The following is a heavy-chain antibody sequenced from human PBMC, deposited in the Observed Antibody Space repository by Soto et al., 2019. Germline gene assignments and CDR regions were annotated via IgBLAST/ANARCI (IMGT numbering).Heavy chain of an antibody. CDR2: IYIGGST. J-gene: IGHJ4*02. D-gene: IGHD3-16*01. CDR1: GFTVSTKY. CDR3: ARDPWAADF. Sequence: EVQLVESGGGLVQPGGSLRLSCAASGFTVSTKYMSWVRQAPGKGLEWVSVIYIGGSTFYADSVRGRFTISRDNSKNTVNLDMNSLGAEDTAVYYCARDPWAADFWGQGTLVTVSS. V-gene: IGHV3-66*01.